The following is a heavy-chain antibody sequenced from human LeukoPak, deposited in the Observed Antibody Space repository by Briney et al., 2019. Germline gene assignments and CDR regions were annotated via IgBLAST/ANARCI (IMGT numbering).Heavy chain of an antibody. D-gene: IGHD6-13*01. V-gene: IGHV1-8*01. CDR1: VYSFTSYD. J-gene: IGHJ4*02. CDR3: ARRVAAGGTCMGY. Sequence: ASVKVSCKPSVYSFTSYDINTVPQATGQGLEWMGWMNPNSGNTGSAQKFQGRVTMTRNTSISTAYMELSNLRSEDTAVYYCARRVAAGGTCMGYWGQGTLVTVSS. CDR2: MNPNSGNT.